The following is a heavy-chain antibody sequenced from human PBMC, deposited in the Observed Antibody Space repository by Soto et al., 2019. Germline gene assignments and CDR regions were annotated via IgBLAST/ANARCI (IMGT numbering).Heavy chain of an antibody. V-gene: IGHV1-46*01. CDR3: ARNRGGSDWFDP. CDR1: GYTFTSYY. CDR2: INPSGGST. Sequence: QVQLVQSGAEVKKPGASVKVSCKASGYTFTSYYMHWVRQAPGQGLEWMGIINPSGGSTSYAQKVQGRVPKTRDTSTSTVYMELGSLRTEDTAVDFWARNRGGSDWFDPWGQGTLVTVSS. D-gene: IGHD3-10*01. J-gene: IGHJ5*02.